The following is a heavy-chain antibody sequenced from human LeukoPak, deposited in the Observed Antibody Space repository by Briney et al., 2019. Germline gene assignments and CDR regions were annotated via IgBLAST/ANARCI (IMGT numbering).Heavy chain of an antibody. J-gene: IGHJ4*02. Sequence: SETLSLTCTVSGVSISFSSDYWGWIRQPPGKGLEWIGDIYYSGTTNYNPSLKSRVTMSVDTSKNQFSLKLNSATAADTAVYYCARRLSTRSYYLDDWGQGTLVTVSS. CDR3: ARRLSTRSYYLDD. CDR2: IYYSGTT. CDR1: GVSISFSSDY. V-gene: IGHV4-39*01. D-gene: IGHD2/OR15-2a*01.